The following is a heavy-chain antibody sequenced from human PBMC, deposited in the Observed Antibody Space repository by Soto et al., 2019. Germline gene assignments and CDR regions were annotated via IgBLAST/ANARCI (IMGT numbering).Heavy chain of an antibody. CDR1: GGTFSSSG. D-gene: IGHD5-18*01. CDR3: ARWTQPRGTAAPYAVDV. J-gene: IGHJ6*04. CDR2: IVPSLDTT. V-gene: IGHV1-69*09. Sequence: QVQLVQSGTEVKKPGSSVKVSCKASGGTFSSSGFSWVRQAPGQGLEWMGMIVPSLDTTKYAQKFQARVTITADQLTSKAYMELSSLRSEDTAVYYCARWTQPRGTAAPYAVDVWGKGTRVIVSS.